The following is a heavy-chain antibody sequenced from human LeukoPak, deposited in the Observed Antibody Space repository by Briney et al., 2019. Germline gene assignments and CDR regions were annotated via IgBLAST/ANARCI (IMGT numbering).Heavy chain of an antibody. V-gene: IGHV3-72*01. CDR2: TRNKANDYTT. D-gene: IGHD3-22*01. J-gene: IGHJ4*02. Sequence: RGSPRLACAASGFTFSDHYVDWVRQAPGKGLEWVGRTRNKANDYTTEYAASVRGRFTISRHDSENSLYLQMNSLKIEDTAVYYCARSDSSGYFYRWGQGTLVTVSS. CDR3: ARSDSSGYFYR. CDR1: GFTFSDHY.